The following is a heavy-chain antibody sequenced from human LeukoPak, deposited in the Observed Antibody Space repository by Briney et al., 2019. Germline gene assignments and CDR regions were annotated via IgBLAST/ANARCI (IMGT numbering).Heavy chain of an antibody. J-gene: IGHJ5*02. CDR2: IHNNGRS. D-gene: IGHD3-10*01. CDR3: ARHSNNASGIDWFDP. CDR1: GGSISGHY. V-gene: IGHV4-59*11. Sequence: SETLSLTCTVSGGSISGHYWSWIRQPPGKGLEWIAYIHNNGRSHYNPSLKSRVLISIDTSKNQFSLKLLSVTAADTAMYYCARHSNNASGIDWFDPWGQGTLVTVSS.